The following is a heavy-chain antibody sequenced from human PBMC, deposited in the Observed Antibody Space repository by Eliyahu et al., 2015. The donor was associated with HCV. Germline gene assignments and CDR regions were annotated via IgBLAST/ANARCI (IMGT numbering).Heavy chain of an antibody. D-gene: IGHD2-15*01. J-gene: IGHJ4*02. V-gene: IGHV4-59*01. Sequence: QVQLRESGPGLVKPSETLSLTCXVSGGSIRSDCWSWIRQSPGKGLEWIGYVYNSRSTDYNPSLKSRVTISVDTSKNQFSLKLRSVTAADTAVYYCGRVGGLMVVSPYVDHWGQRILVTVSS. CDR2: VYNSRST. CDR3: GRVGGLMVVSPYVDH. CDR1: GGSIRSDC.